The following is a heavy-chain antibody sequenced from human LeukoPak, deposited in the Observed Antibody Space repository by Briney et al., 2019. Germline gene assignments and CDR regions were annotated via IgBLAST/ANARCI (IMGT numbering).Heavy chain of an antibody. Sequence: GGSLRLSCAASGFSLSRYIMTWVRQAPGKGLEWVSAISDADAATVYAESVKGRFTISGDNSKNTLYLQMNSLRVDDTAIYYCAKARAGGSTYEYWGQGTLVTVSS. CDR3: AKARAGGSTYEY. V-gene: IGHV3-23*01. D-gene: IGHD3-10*01. CDR2: ISDADAAT. J-gene: IGHJ4*02. CDR1: GFSLSRYI.